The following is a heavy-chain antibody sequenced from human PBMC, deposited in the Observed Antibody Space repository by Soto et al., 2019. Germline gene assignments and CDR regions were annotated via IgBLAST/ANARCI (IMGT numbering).Heavy chain of an antibody. CDR3: ARDLGGPDY. J-gene: IGHJ4*02. Sequence: PGGALSISCAASGFSLSPYWMHWVRQVPGRGLEWVARLSSDGFGAAYADSVKGRFFISRDIARNTLSLQMNSLRADDAAVYYCARDLGGPDYWGRGTSVTSPQ. V-gene: IGHV3-74*03. CDR1: GFSLSPYW. CDR2: LSSDGFGA. D-gene: IGHD3-16*01.